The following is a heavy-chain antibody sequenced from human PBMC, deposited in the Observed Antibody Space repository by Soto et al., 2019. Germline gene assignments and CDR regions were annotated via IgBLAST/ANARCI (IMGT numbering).Heavy chain of an antibody. J-gene: IGHJ3*02. CDR1: GGSISSSSYY. CDR3: ARLSTVDAFDI. Sequence: SETLSLTCTVSGGSISSSSYYWGWVRQPPGKGLEWIGSIYYSGSTYYNPSLKSRVTISVDTSKNQFSLKLSSVTAADTAVYYCARLSTVDAFDIWGQGTMDT. D-gene: IGHD4-17*01. CDR2: IYYSGST. V-gene: IGHV4-39*01.